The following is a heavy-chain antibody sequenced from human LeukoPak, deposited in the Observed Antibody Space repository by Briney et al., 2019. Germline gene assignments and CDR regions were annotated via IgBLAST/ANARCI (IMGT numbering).Heavy chain of an antibody. CDR3: AKLNYGDYRSSLDY. CDR2: ISYDGSNK. CDR1: GFTVSSNY. Sequence: RAGGSLRLSCAASGFTVSSNYMSWVRQAPGKGLEWVAVISYDGSNKYYAASVKGRFTISRDNSKNTLFLQMNSLRAEDTAVYYCAKLNYGDYRSSLDYWGQGTLVTVSS. J-gene: IGHJ4*02. D-gene: IGHD4-17*01. V-gene: IGHV3-30*18.